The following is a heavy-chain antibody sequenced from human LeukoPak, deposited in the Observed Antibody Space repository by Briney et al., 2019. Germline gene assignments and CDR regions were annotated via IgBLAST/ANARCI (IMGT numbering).Heavy chain of an antibody. V-gene: IGHV1-18*01. Sequence: ASVKVSCKASGYTFTSYGISWVRQAPGQGLEWMGWISAYNGNTNYAQKLQGRVTMTTDPSTSTAYMELRSLRSDDTAVYYCARGGYYDILTGYRAQNWFDPWGQGTLVTVSS. CDR3: ARGGYYDILTGYRAQNWFDP. J-gene: IGHJ5*02. CDR1: GYTFTSYG. D-gene: IGHD3-9*01. CDR2: ISAYNGNT.